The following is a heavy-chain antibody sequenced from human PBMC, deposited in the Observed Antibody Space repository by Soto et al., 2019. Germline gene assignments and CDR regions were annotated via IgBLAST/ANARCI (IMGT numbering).Heavy chain of an antibody. CDR2: ISASGNTI. Sequence: PGGSLSLACAASGLTFSDYNMNWVRQALGKGLGWVSYISASGNTIYYADSVRGRFTISRDNAKNSLFLQMNSLRDDDTAVYYCARGSYSKGEVSWGQGTLVTVSS. D-gene: IGHD5-12*01. CDR1: GLTFSDYN. CDR3: ARGSYSKGEVS. J-gene: IGHJ4*02. V-gene: IGHV3-48*02.